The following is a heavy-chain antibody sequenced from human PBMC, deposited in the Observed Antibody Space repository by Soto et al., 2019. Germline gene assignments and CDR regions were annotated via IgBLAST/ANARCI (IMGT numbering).Heavy chain of an antibody. J-gene: IGHJ4*02. CDR2: IYYSGST. V-gene: IGHV4-30-4*01. Sequence: TLSLTCTVSGGSISSGDYYWSWIRQPPGKGLEWIGYIYYSGSTYYNPSLKSRVTISVDTSKNQFSLKLSSVTAADTAVYYCARVVAMISHDYGDYFDYWGQGTLVTVSS. D-gene: IGHD4-17*01. CDR3: ARVVAMISHDYGDYFDY. CDR1: GGSISSGDYY.